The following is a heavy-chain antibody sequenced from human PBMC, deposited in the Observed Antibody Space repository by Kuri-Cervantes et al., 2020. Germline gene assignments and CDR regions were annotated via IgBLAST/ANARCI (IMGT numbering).Heavy chain of an antibody. CDR2: INAGNGNT. CDR3: ARVGELLGRVFDWLSYFFDY. J-gene: IGHJ4*02. D-gene: IGHD3-9*01. CDR1: GYTFTSYA. Sequence: ASVKVSCKASGYTFTSYAMHWVRQAPGQRLEWMGWINAGNGNTKYSQKFQGRVTITRDTSASTAYMELSSLRSEDTAVYYCARVGELLGRVFDWLSYFFDYWGQGTLVTVSS. V-gene: IGHV1-3*01.